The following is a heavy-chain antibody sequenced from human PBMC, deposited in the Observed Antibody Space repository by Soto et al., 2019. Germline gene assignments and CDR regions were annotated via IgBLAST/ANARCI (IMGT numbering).Heavy chain of an antibody. CDR1: GYTFTSYD. D-gene: IGHD6-13*01. CDR2: MNPNSGNT. CDR3: ARGRHSSSWYHWFDP. J-gene: IGHJ5*02. Sequence: GASVKVSCKASGYTFTSYDINWVRQATGQGLEWMGWMNPNSGNTGYAQKFQGRVTMTRNTSISTAYMELSSLRSEDTAVYYCARGRHSSSWYHWFDPWGQGTLVTSPQ. V-gene: IGHV1-8*01.